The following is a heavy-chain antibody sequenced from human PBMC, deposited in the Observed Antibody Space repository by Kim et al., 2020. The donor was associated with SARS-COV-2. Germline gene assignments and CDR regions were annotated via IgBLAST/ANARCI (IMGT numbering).Heavy chain of an antibody. CDR3: ARDPGSITFGGVIVPLGKDAFDI. Sequence: GGSLRLSCAASGFTFSSYWMHWVRQAPGKGLVWVSRINSDGSSTSYADSVKGRFTISRDNAKNTLYLQMNSLRAEDTAVYYCARDPGSITFGGVIVPLGKDAFDIWGQGTMVTVSS. D-gene: IGHD3-16*02. CDR2: INSDGSST. V-gene: IGHV3-74*01. J-gene: IGHJ3*02. CDR1: GFTFSSYW.